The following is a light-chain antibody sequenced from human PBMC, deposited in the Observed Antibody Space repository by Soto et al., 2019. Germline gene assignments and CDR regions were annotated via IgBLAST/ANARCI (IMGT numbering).Light chain of an antibody. CDR1: QSISSN. CDR3: QQYGSSLPWT. CDR2: RTS. J-gene: IGKJ1*01. V-gene: IGKV3-15*01. Sequence: EIVMTQSPATLSVSPGERATLSCRASQSISSNLAWYQQKPGQAPRLLMFRTSSRATGFPARFSGSGSGTEFNLTISSLQSEDFGVYYCQQYGSSLPWTFGQGTKVDI.